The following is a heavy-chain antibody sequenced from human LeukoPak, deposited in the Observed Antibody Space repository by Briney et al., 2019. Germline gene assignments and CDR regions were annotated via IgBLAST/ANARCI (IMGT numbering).Heavy chain of an antibody. D-gene: IGHD2-2*02. V-gene: IGHV3-11*01. Sequence: PGGSLRLSCAASGFTFSDYYMSWIRQAPGKGLEWVSYISSSGSTIYYADSVKGRFTISRDNAKNSLYLQMNSLRAEDTAVYYCARAREPIVVVPAAIEDTTIANPALDDALDIWGQGTMVTVSS. CDR2: ISSSGSTI. CDR3: ARAREPIVVVPAAIEDTTIANPALDDALDI. CDR1: GFTFSDYY. J-gene: IGHJ3*02.